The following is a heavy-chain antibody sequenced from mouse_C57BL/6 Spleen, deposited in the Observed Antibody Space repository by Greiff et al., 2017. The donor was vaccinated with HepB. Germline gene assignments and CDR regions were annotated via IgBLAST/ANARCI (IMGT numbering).Heavy chain of an antibody. Sequence: VQLQQSGAELVRPGASVTLSCKASGYTFTDYEMHWVKQTPVHGLEWIGPIDPETGGTAYNQKFKGKAILTADKSSSTAYMELRSLTSEDSAVYYCTRGDYAPWFAYWGQGTLVTVSA. CDR2: IDPETGGT. CDR1: GYTFTDYE. J-gene: IGHJ3*01. D-gene: IGHD2-4*01. V-gene: IGHV1-15*01. CDR3: TRGDYAPWFAY.